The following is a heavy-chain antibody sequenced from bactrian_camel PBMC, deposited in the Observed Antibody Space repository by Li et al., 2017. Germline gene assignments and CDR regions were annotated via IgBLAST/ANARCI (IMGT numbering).Heavy chain of an antibody. J-gene: IGHJ4*01. CDR2: LEPNSGRT. CDR1: KDATNNYC. Sequence: DVQLVESGGGSVQAGGSLSLSCKVSKDATNNYCMGWFRQAPGKEREGIATLEPNSGRTYYADSVKGRLTISRDNSKAIVWLQMNSLKPEDTALYYCTGPLPGTDSWGQGTQVTVS. CDR3: TGPLPGTDS. V-gene: IGHV3S40*01. D-gene: IGHD5*01.